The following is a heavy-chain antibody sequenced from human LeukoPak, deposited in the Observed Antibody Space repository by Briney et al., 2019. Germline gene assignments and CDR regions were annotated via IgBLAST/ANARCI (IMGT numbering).Heavy chain of an antibody. CDR3: ARRATHDAFDI. V-gene: IGHV1-69*13. D-gene: IGHD1-26*01. Sequence: ASVKVSCEASGGTFSSYAISWVRQAPGQGLEWMGGIIPIFGTTNYAQKFQGRVTITADESTSTAYMELSSLRSEDTAVYYCARRATHDAFDIWGQRTMVTVSS. CDR1: GGTFSSYA. J-gene: IGHJ3*02. CDR2: IIPIFGTT.